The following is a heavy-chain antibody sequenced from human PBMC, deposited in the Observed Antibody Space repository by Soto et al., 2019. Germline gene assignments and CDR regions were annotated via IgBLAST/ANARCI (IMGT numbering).Heavy chain of an antibody. J-gene: IGHJ6*02. CDR1: GFTFSSYG. D-gene: IGHD1-26*01. CDR3: AKPPPGDVYYYCGMDV. CDR2: ISYDGSNK. V-gene: IGHV3-30*18. Sequence: QVQLVASGGGVVQPGRSLRLSCAASGFTFSSYGMHWVRQAPGKGLEWEAVISYDGSNKYYADSVKGRFTISRDNSKNTLDLQMSSLRAEDTAVYYSAKPPPGDVYYYCGMDVWGQGTTVTVSS.